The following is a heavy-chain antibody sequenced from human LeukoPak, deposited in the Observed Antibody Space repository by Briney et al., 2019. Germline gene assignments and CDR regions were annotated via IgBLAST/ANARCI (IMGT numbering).Heavy chain of an antibody. V-gene: IGHV3-30*01. CDR3: ARAEFYFDSSGYYPFDL. CDR1: GFTFSSYG. Sequence: GRSLRLSCAASGFTFSSYGAHWVRQAPGKGLEWVASISYDGSKKYYADSVKGRFTISRDNSKNTVYLQMNSLRPEDTAVHSCARAEFYFDSSGYYPFDLWGQGTLVTVSS. J-gene: IGHJ4*02. CDR2: ISYDGSKK. D-gene: IGHD3-22*01.